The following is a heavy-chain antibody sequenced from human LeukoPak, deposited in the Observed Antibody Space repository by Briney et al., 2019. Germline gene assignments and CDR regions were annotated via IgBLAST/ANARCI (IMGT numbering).Heavy chain of an antibody. J-gene: IGHJ4*02. CDR2: IKQDGSQK. D-gene: IGHD3-22*01. CDR1: GFTFSRYW. Sequence: PGGSLRLSCAASGFTFSRYWMSWVRQAPGKGLEWVANIKQDGSQKSYVDSVKGRFTISRDNANNLLYLQMNSLRAEDTAVYYCARDGDSSGYYRHFNYWGQGTLVTVSS. CDR3: ARDGDSSGYYRHFNY. V-gene: IGHV3-7*01.